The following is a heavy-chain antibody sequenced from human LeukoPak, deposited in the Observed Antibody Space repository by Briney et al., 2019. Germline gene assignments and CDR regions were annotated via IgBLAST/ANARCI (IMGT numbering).Heavy chain of an antibody. CDR1: GFTFSDYS. Sequence: GRSLRLSSAASGFTFSDYSINWVRQAPGKGLEWVSSISTVSTYTNYADSVKGRFSISRDNAKGLLYLQMSNLRDEDTGVYYCARDASGYFHYYYMDVWGKGTTVTVSS. V-gene: IGHV3-21*01. D-gene: IGHD3-3*01. J-gene: IGHJ6*03. CDR2: ISTVSTYT. CDR3: ARDASGYFHYYYMDV.